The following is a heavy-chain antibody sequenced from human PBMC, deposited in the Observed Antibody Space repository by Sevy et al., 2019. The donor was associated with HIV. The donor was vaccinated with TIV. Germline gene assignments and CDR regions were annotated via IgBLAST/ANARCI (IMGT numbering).Heavy chain of an antibody. J-gene: IGHJ6*02. CDR3: ARDRYYDASGYYYYYYGMDV. CDR1: GLSVSDNY. CDR2: IYSDGRT. D-gene: IGHD3-22*01. Sequence: GGSLRLSCAASGLSVSDNYMNWVRQAPGNGLELVSVIYSDGRTYYADSVKGRFTISRDNSKNTLYLHMNNLRPEDTAVYYCARDRYYDASGYYYYYYGMDVLGQGTSVTVSS. V-gene: IGHV3-66*01.